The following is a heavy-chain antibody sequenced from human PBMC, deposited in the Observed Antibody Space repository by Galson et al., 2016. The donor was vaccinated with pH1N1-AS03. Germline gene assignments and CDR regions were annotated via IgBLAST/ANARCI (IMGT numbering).Heavy chain of an antibody. CDR2: ISYDESHR. Sequence: SLRLSCAVSGFTFSGYGMHWVRQAPGKGLEWVAVISYDESHRYYADSVKGRFTVSRDNSKNTLYMQMNSLRTEDTAAYYCAKDAMSGGIVVLYNWFDSWGPGTLVTVSS. CDR1: GFTFSGYG. CDR3: AKDAMSGGIVVLYNWFDS. V-gene: IGHV3-30*18. J-gene: IGHJ5*01. D-gene: IGHD3-16*02.